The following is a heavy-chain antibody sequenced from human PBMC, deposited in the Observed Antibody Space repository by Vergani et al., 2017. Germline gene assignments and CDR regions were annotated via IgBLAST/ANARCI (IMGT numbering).Heavy chain of an antibody. CDR1: GFTFSSYA. CDR2: ISYDGSNK. J-gene: IGHJ3*02. Sequence: QVQLVESGGGVVKPGRSLRLSCAASGFTFSSYAMHWVRQAPGKGLEWVAVISYDGSNKYYADSVKGRFTISRDNSKNTLYLQMNSLRAEDTAVYYCARDLHYYDSSGYQMGGAFDIWGQGTMVTVSS. V-gene: IGHV3-30-3*01. D-gene: IGHD3-22*01. CDR3: ARDLHYYDSSGYQMGGAFDI.